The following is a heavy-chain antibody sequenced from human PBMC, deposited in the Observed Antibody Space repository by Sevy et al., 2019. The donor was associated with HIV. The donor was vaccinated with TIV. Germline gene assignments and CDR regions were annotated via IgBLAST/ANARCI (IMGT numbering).Heavy chain of an antibody. J-gene: IGHJ4*02. CDR2: ISSSSSTI. CDR3: ASPLPFYYGSGSEEFDY. V-gene: IGHV3-48*01. D-gene: IGHD3-10*01. Sequence: GGPLRLPCAASGLTFSTYSMNWVRQAPGKGLEWVSYISSSSSTIYYADSVKGRFTISRDNAKNSLYLQMNSLRAEDTAVYYCASPLPFYYGSGSEEFDYWGRGTLVTVSS. CDR1: GLTFSTYS.